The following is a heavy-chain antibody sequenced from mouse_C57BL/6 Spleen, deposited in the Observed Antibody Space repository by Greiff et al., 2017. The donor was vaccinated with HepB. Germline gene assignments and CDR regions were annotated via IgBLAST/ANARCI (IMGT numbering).Heavy chain of an antibody. CDR1: GFTFSSYA. J-gene: IGHJ4*01. CDR3: AREYYDAMDY. CDR2: ISDGGSYT. Sequence: EVQLQESGGGLVKPGGSLKLSCAASGFTFSSYAMSWVRQTPEKRLEWVATISDGGSYTYYPDNVKGRFTISRDNAKNNLYLQMSHLKSEDTAMYYCAREYYDAMDYWGQGTSVTVSS. V-gene: IGHV5-4*01.